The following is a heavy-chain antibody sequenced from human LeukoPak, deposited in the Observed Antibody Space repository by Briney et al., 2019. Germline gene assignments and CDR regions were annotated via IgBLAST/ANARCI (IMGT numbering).Heavy chain of an antibody. Sequence: GGSLRLSCAASGFTFSSYAMSWVRQAPGKGLEWVSAISGSGGSTYYADSVKGRFTVSRDNAKNSLYLQMNSLRVEDTAIYFCTSDLNGNSGGWGQGTLVTVSS. V-gene: IGHV3-23*01. CDR1: GFTFSSYA. CDR2: ISGSGGST. J-gene: IGHJ4*02. CDR3: TSDLNGNSGG. D-gene: IGHD2-15*01.